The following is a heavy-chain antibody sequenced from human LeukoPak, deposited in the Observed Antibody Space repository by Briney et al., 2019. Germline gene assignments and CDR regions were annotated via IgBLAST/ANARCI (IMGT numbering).Heavy chain of an antibody. D-gene: IGHD6-6*01. Sequence: PGGSLRLSCAASGFTFSSYWMHWVRQAPGKGLVWVSRINTDGSSTSYADSVKGRFTISRDNAKNTLYLQMNSLRAEDTAVYYCASWEYSSSSVYWGQGTLVTVSS. CDR2: INTDGSST. V-gene: IGHV3-74*01. CDR1: GFTFSSYW. CDR3: ASWEYSSSSVY. J-gene: IGHJ4*02.